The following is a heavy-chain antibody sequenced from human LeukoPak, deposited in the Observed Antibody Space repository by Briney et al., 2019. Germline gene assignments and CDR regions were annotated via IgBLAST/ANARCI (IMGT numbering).Heavy chain of an antibody. CDR3: ARASWGYEFDY. D-gene: IGHD7-27*01. Sequence: GGSLRLSCAASGFNVSNSYLSWVRQAPGKALEWVSVIYSNENTYYADSVKGRFTISRDGSNNMLYLQMNSLRAEDTAVYYCARASWGYEFDYWGQGTLVTVSS. V-gene: IGHV3-53*01. CDR2: IYSNENT. CDR1: GFNVSNSY. J-gene: IGHJ4*02.